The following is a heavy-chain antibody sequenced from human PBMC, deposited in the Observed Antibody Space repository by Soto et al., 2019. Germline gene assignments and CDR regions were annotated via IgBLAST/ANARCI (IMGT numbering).Heavy chain of an antibody. CDR3: ARGGVGTTQFDY. V-gene: IGHV4-4*07. D-gene: IGHD1-26*01. J-gene: IGHJ4*02. CDR1: GFSISIYY. Sequence: SATLSLTCTFSGFSISIYYVSWLRQPAGKGLEWIGRIYTSGSTNYNPSLKSRVTMSVDTSKNQFSLKLSSVTAADTAIYYCARGGVGTTQFDYWGQGTLVTVSS. CDR2: IYTSGST.